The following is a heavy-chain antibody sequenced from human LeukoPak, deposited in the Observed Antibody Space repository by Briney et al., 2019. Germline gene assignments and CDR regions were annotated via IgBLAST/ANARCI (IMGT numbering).Heavy chain of an antibody. CDR3: AKDFMSVLGYGGSPFDY. CDR2: ISGSGGST. J-gene: IGHJ4*02. D-gene: IGHD4-23*01. Sequence: GGSLRLSCAASGFTFSSYAMSWVRQAPGTGLEWVSAISGSGGSTYYADSVKGRFTISRDNSKNTLYLQMNSLRAEDTAVYYCAKDFMSVLGYGGSPFDYWGQGTLVTVSS. CDR1: GFTFSSYA. V-gene: IGHV3-23*01.